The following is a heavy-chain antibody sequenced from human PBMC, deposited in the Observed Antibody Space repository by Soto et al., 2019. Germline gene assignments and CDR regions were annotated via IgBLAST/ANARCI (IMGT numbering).Heavy chain of an antibody. CDR2: ISNDGSNK. Sequence: QAGGSLRLSCAASGFTFSNYAMHWVRQAPGKGLEWVAVISNDGSNKYHADSVKGRFTISRDNSKNTLYLQMNSLRAEDTAVYYCARAVSVVSLIDYWGQGTLVTVSS. V-gene: IGHV3-30-3*01. CDR1: GFTFSNYA. CDR3: ARAVSVVSLIDY. D-gene: IGHD3-22*01. J-gene: IGHJ4*02.